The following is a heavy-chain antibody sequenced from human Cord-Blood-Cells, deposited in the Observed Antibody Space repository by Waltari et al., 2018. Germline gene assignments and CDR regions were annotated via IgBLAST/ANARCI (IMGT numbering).Heavy chain of an antibody. CDR3: ATGALNSGSYWFDP. CDR1: GYTLPELS. V-gene: IGHV1-24*01. J-gene: IGHJ5*02. CDR2: FDPEDGET. D-gene: IGHD1-26*01. Sequence: QVQLVQPGAQAKKPGAPVKVSCKVSGYTLPELSMHWLRQAPGKGLEWMGGFDPEDGETIYAQKFQGRVTMTEDTSTDTAYMELSSLRSEDTAVYYCATGALNSGSYWFDPWGQGTLVTVSS.